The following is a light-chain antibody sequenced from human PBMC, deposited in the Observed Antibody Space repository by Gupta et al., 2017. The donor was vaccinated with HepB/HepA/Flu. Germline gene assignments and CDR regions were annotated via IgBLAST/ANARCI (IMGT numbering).Light chain of an antibody. V-gene: IGLV1-47*01. J-gene: IGLJ3*02. CDR3: AAWDDSLNV. Sequence: VLTQPPSASWTPGQRVTISCSGSSSNIGSNYVYWYQQLPGTATKLLIYRNDQRPSGVPDRFSGSKSGTSATMAISGLRSEDEADYYCAAWDDSLNVFGGGTKLTVL. CDR2: RND. CDR1: SSNIGSNY.